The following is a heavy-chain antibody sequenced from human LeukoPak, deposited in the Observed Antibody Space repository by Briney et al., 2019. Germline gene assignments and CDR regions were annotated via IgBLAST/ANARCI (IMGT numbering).Heavy chain of an antibody. J-gene: IGHJ6*03. CDR3: AKESSSWYSYYYYYMDV. CDR2: ISGSGGST. Sequence: PGGSLRLSCAASGFTFSSYGMSWVRQAPGKGLEWVSAISGSGGSTYYADSVKGRFTISRDNSKNTLYLQMNSLRAEDTAVYYCAKESSSWYSYYYYYMDVWGKGTTVTISS. D-gene: IGHD6-13*01. V-gene: IGHV3-23*01. CDR1: GFTFSSYG.